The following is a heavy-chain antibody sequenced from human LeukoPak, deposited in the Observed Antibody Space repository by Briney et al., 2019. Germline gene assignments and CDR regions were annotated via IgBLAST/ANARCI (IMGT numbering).Heavy chain of an antibody. V-gene: IGHV3-30*18. CDR2: ISYDGSNK. CDR1: GFTFSSYG. Sequence: GGSLRLSCAASGFTFSSYGMHWVRQAPGKGLEWVAVISYDGSNKYYADSVKGRFTISRDNSKNTLYLQMNSLRAEDTAVYYCAKVPSSSSGYYYGMDVWGHGTTVTVSS. CDR3: AKVPSSSSGYYYGMDV. D-gene: IGHD6-6*01. J-gene: IGHJ6*02.